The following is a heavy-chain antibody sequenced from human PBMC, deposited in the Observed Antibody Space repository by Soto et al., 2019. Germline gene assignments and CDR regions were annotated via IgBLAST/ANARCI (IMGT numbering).Heavy chain of an antibody. CDR3: AREGGYAGHHPPNWFDP. D-gene: IGHD5-12*01. Sequence: SETLSLTCTFSGGSISSGGYYWSWIRQHPGKGLEWIGYIYYSGSTHYNPSLKSRVTISVDTSKNQFSLKLSSVTAADTAVYYCAREGGYAGHHPPNWFDPWGQGTLVTVSS. CDR1: GGSISSGGYY. J-gene: IGHJ5*02. CDR2: IYYSGST. V-gene: IGHV4-31*03.